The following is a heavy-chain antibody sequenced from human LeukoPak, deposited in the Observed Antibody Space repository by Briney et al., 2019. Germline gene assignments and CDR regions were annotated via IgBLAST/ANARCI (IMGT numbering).Heavy chain of an antibody. CDR3: ARGSGIITGIDE. V-gene: IGHV3-74*01. J-gene: IGHJ4*02. D-gene: IGHD6-25*01. CDR2: IKDDGSHT. CDR1: GFTFSSYW. Sequence: GGSLRLSCAVSGFTFSSYWMHWVRQAPGKGLVWVSRIKDDGSHTNYADSVKGRFTISRDNAKNTLSLQMNSLRAEDTAVYYCARGSGIITGIDEWGQGTLVTVSS.